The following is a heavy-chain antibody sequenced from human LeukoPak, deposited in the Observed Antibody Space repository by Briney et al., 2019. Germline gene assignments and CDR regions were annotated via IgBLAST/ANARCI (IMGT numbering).Heavy chain of an antibody. D-gene: IGHD1-26*01. CDR2: ISYDVSNK. V-gene: IGHV3-30*18. Sequence: PGGTLRLSCAASGFIFSSYGMHWVRQAPGKGLEWVAVISYDVSNKNYANSVKGRFTISRDNSKNTLYLQMNSLRAEDTAVYYCAKERVGAPDYWGQGTLVTVSS. CDR3: AKERVGAPDY. J-gene: IGHJ4*02. CDR1: GFIFSSYG.